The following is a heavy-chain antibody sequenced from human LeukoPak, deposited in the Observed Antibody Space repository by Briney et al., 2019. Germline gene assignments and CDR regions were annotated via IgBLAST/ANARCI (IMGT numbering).Heavy chain of an antibody. D-gene: IGHD3-22*01. V-gene: IGHV1-3*01. CDR1: GYTFTNYA. CDR3: ARGDYYDSSGYLEYNYGMNV. J-gene: IGHJ6*02. Sequence: ASVKVSCKASGYTFTNYAIHWVRQAPGQRLEWMAWINAGNGNTKYSQKFQGRVTVTRDTSASTAYMELSSLRSEDTAVYYCARGDYYDSSGYLEYNYGMNVWGQGTTVTVSS. CDR2: INAGNGNT.